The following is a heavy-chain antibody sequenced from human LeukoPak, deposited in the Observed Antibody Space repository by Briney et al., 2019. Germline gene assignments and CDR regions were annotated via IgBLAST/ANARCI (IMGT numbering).Heavy chain of an antibody. D-gene: IGHD6-13*01. Sequence: PSETLSLTCTVSGGSMSSGNDFWRWVRQPGGKGLEWIGRFYTSRSTNYNPSLKSRVTISVDTSNNQFSLKLSSVTAADTAVYYCATQDSSSWYFDYWGQGTLVTVSS. V-gene: IGHV4-61*02. CDR2: FYTSRST. CDR1: GGSMSSGNDF. J-gene: IGHJ4*02. CDR3: ATQDSSSWYFDY.